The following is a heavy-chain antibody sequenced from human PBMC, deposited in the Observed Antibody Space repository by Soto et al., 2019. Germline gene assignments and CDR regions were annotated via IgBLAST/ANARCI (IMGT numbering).Heavy chain of an antibody. CDR3: ARVRRKYDNSGSVDY. CDR1: GGSISSGDYS. Sequence: PSETLSLTCAVSGGSISSGDYSWNWIRQPPGKGLEWIGYIYYGGSTYYNPSLQSRVTMSVDRSRNQFSLKLNSVTAADTAVYYCARVRRKYDNSGSVDYWCQGTLVTLSS. CDR2: IYYGGST. J-gene: IGHJ4*02. V-gene: IGHV4-30-2*01. D-gene: IGHD3-22*01.